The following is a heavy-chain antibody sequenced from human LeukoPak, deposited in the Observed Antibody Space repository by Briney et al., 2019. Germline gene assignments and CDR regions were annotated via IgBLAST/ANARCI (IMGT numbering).Heavy chain of an antibody. J-gene: IGHJ4*02. CDR1: GFSVSDPLSY. D-gene: IGHD3-9*01. CDR3: ARLTKGRYSDYIFAF. Sequence: PSETLSLTCTVSGFSVSDPLSYWGWVRQPPGKGLEWLAEINFIGRTSYNSSLNSRVTMSVDTSKNQFSLKMTSLTAADTAVFFCARLTKGRYSDYIFAFWGQGILVTVSS. V-gene: IGHV4-39*01. CDR2: INFIGRT.